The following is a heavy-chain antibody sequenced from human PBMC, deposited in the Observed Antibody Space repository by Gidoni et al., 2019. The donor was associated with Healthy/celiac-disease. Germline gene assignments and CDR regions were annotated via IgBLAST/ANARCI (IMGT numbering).Heavy chain of an antibody. CDR1: GGPISSYY. J-gene: IGHJ3*02. Sequence: QVQLQESGPGLVTPSETLSLTCTVSGGPISSYYWSWIRQPPGKGLEWIGYIYYSGSTNYTPSLKSRVTISVDTSKNQFSLKLSSVTAADTAVYYCARILHAFDIWGQGTMVTVSS. CDR2: IYYSGST. CDR3: ARILHAFDI. V-gene: IGHV4-59*01.